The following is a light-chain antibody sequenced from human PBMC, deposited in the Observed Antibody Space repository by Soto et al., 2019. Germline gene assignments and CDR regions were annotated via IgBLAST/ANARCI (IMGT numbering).Light chain of an antibody. J-gene: IGKJ4*01. CDR1: QDIRSS. CDR3: QQDSSWPLT. CDR2: GAS. V-gene: IGKV3-15*01. Sequence: EIVMTQSPATLSVSPGERVTISCRASQDIRSSLAWYQQKPGQAPRLLIYGASIRATGVPATFSGSGSGTEFTLSISSLQSEHLGVYYCQQDSSWPLTFGGGTKVEIK.